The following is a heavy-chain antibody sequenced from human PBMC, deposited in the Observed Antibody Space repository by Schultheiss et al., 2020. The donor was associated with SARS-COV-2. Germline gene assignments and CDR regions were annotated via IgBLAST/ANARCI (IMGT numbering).Heavy chain of an antibody. D-gene: IGHD6-19*01. V-gene: IGHV4-59*01. CDR1: GGSISYYY. Sequence: SETLSLTCSVSGGSISYYYWSWIRQPPGKGLEWIGYIYYSGSTNYNPSLKSRVTISVDKSKNQFSLKVNSVTAADTAMYYCARGLRYSSGWFWDYWGQGTLVTVSS. J-gene: IGHJ4*02. CDR3: ARGLRYSSGWFWDY. CDR2: IYYSGST.